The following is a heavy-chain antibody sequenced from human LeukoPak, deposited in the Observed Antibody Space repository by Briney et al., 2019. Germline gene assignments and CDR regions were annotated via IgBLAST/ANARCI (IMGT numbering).Heavy chain of an antibody. D-gene: IGHD2-2*01. J-gene: IGHJ5*02. CDR3: ARTPVPAARGWFDP. V-gene: IGHV4-39*07. CDR1: GGSISSSSYY. CDR2: IYYSGSA. Sequence: SETLSLTCTVSGGSISSSSYYWGWIRQPPGKGLEWIGSIYYSGSAYYNPSLESRVTISVDTSKDQFSLKLSSVTAADTALYYCARTPVPAARGWFDPWGQGTLVAVSS.